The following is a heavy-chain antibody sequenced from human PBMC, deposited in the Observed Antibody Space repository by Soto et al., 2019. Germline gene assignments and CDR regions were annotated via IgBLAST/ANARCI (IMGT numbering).Heavy chain of an antibody. CDR1: GGTFSSYA. CDR2: IIPIFGTA. J-gene: IGHJ6*02. V-gene: IGHV1-69*06. CDR3: AIGGRADTAMVISLDYYYGMDV. D-gene: IGHD5-18*01. Sequence: SVKVSCKASGGTFSSYAISWVRQAPGQGLEWMGGIIPIFGTANYAQKFQGRVTISADKSTSTAYMELSSLRSEDTAVYYCAIGGRADTAMVISLDYYYGMDVWGQGTTVTV.